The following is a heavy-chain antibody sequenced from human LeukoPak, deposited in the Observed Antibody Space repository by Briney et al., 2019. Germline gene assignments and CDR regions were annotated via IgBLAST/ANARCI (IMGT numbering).Heavy chain of an antibody. CDR1: GGPIADFA. Sequence: GSLRLSCVASGGPIADFAMHRFRQPPGEGLVWVSLISGDGVSTFYADSVKGRFSISRDNSKNSLSLEMNSLRTEDTAMYYCARESGKFDYWGQGTLVAVSS. CDR2: ISGDGVST. V-gene: IGHV3-43*02. CDR3: ARESGKFDY. J-gene: IGHJ4*02.